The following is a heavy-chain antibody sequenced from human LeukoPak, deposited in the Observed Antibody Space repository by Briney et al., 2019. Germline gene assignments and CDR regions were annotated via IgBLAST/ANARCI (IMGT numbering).Heavy chain of an antibody. V-gene: IGHV4-34*01. CDR3: ARGRVIGDSSWYSDFDY. J-gene: IGHJ4*02. CDR2: INHSGST. CDR1: GGSFSGYY. Sequence: SETLSLTCAVYGGSFSGYYWSWIRQPPGKGLEWIGEINHSGSTNYNPSLKSRVTISVDTSKNQFSLKLSSVTAADTAVYYCARGRVIGDSSWYSDFDYWGQGTLVTVSS. D-gene: IGHD6-13*01.